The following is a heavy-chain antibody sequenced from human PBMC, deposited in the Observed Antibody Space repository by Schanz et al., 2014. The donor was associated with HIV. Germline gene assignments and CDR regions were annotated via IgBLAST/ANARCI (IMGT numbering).Heavy chain of an antibody. J-gene: IGHJ6*02. CDR3: ARDTNFVLDV. CDR2: MNPGSGNT. Sequence: QVQLVQSGAEVKKPGSSVKVSCKASGGTFSNYAINWVRQAPGQGLEWLGWMNPGSGNTGYAWKFQGRVTMTRDTSIRTAYMELSSLRSDDTAVYYCARDTNFVLDVWGQGTTVTVSS. V-gene: IGHV1-8*02. CDR1: GGTFSNYA. D-gene: IGHD2-8*01.